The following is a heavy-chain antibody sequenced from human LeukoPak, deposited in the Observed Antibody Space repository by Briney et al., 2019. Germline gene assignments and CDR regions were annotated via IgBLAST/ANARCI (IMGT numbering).Heavy chain of an antibody. Sequence: SQTLSHTCTVSGGSISSGSYYWSWIRQPAGKGLEWIGRIYTSGSTNYNPSLKSRVTISVDTSKNQFSLKLSSVTAADTAVYYCARRCSGGSCYFDYWGQGTLVTVSS. CDR1: GGSISSGSYY. CDR3: ARRCSGGSCYFDY. J-gene: IGHJ4*02. V-gene: IGHV4-61*02. D-gene: IGHD2-15*01. CDR2: IYTSGST.